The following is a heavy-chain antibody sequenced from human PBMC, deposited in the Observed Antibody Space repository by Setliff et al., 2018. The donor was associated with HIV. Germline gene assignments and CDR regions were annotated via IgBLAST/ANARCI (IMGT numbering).Heavy chain of an antibody. V-gene: IGHV4-34*01. J-gene: IGHJ4*02. Sequence: SETLSLTCAVSGGSFSAYYWGWIRQPPGKGLEWIGEINHSGSTTYNPSLKSRVTISVDTSKNHFSLKLSSVTAADTAAYYCANFLPDTAAAGPRFDYWGQGTLVTVSS. CDR1: GGSFSAYY. CDR2: INHSGST. D-gene: IGHD6-13*01. CDR3: ANFLPDTAAAGPRFDY.